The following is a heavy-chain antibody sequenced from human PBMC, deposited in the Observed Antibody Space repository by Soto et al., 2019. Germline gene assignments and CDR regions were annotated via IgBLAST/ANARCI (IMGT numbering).Heavy chain of an antibody. D-gene: IGHD3-22*01. V-gene: IGHV4-31*03. Sequence: QVQLQESGPGLVKPSQTLSLTCTVSGGSISSGGYYWSWIRQHPGKGLEWIGYIYYSGSTYYNPSLKSRVTISVDTSKNQFSLKLSSVTAADTAVYYCARVNSSRMVITENWFDPWGQGTLVTVSS. CDR1: GGSISSGGYY. CDR3: ARVNSSRMVITENWFDP. J-gene: IGHJ5*02. CDR2: IYYSGST.